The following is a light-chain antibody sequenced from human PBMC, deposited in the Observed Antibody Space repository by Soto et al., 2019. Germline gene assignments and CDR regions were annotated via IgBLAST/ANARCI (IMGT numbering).Light chain of an antibody. CDR2: EGS. Sequence: QSVRTQPASVSGSPGQSIAISCTGTSSDVGSYNLVSWYQQHPGKAPKLMIYEGSKRPSGVSNRFSGSKSGNTASLTISGLQAEDEADYYCCSYAGSSTYVLGTGTRSPS. CDR1: SSDVGSYNL. J-gene: IGLJ1*01. V-gene: IGLV2-23*01. CDR3: CSYAGSSTYV.